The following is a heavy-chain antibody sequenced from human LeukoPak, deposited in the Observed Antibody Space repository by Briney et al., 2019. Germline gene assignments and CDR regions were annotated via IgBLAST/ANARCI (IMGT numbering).Heavy chain of an antibody. V-gene: IGHV4-4*02. CDR2: IYHSGRT. D-gene: IGHD6-19*01. CDR3: ARVQFSSGSLDY. CDR1: GGSISSSTW. Sequence: SGTLPLTCTVSGGSISSSTWWSWVRQPPGKGLEWIGEIYHSGRTNFNPSLKSRVTISVDKSKNQFSLRLNSVTAADTAVYYCARVQFSSGSLDYWGQGTLVTVSS. J-gene: IGHJ4*02.